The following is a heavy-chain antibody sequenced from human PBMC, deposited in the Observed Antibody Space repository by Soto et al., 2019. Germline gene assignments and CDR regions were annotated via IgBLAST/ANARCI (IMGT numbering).Heavy chain of an antibody. Sequence: PSQTLSLTCAISGDSVSSNSAAWNWIRQSPSRGLEWLGRTYYRSKWYNDYAVSVKSRITINPDTSKNQFSLQLNSVTPEDTAVYYCASSLGYCSGGSCWYFDYWGQGTLVTVSS. CDR3: ASSLGYCSGGSCWYFDY. J-gene: IGHJ4*02. V-gene: IGHV6-1*01. CDR2: TYYRSKWYN. CDR1: GDSVSSNSAA. D-gene: IGHD2-15*01.